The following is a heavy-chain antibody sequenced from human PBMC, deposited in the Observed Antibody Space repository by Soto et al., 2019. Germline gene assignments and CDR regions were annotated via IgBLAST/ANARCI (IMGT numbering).Heavy chain of an antibody. CDR1: GGSISSYY. Sequence: PSETLSLTCTVSGGSISSYYWSWIRQPPGKGLEWIGYIYYSGSINYSPSLKSRVTISVDTSKNQFSLKLSSVTAADTAVYYCARGAGVRGVIIPYYFDYWGQGTLVTVSS. CDR2: IYYSGSI. V-gene: IGHV4-59*01. CDR3: ARGAGVRGVIIPYYFDY. J-gene: IGHJ4*02. D-gene: IGHD3-10*01.